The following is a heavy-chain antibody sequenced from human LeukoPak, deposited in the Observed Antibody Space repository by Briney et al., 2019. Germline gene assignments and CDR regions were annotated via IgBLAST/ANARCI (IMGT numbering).Heavy chain of an antibody. V-gene: IGHV4-39*01. Sequence: SETLSLTCTVSGDAITGSSYYWGWSRQPPGKGLEWIGRMYYSGSTFSNPSLRSRVNMSADTSKNQFSLKLTSVTAADTAVHYCARQYYDSTGYYYFDNWGQGTQVTVSS. D-gene: IGHD3-22*01. J-gene: IGHJ4*02. CDR3: ARQYYDSTGYYYFDN. CDR2: MYYSGST. CDR1: GDAITGSSYY.